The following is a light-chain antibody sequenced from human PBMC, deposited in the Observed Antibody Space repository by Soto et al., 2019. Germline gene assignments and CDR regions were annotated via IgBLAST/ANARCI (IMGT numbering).Light chain of an antibody. J-gene: IGKJ1*01. CDR2: DAS. V-gene: IGKV1-5*01. CDR1: QSIRTW. CDR3: QQYNSYPS. Sequence: DIQMTQSPSTLSASVGDRVTITCRASQSIRTWLAWYQQKPGTAPKLLIYDASSLESGVPSRFSGSGSESEFTLTISSLQPADFATYDCQQYNSYPSFGQGTNVEIK.